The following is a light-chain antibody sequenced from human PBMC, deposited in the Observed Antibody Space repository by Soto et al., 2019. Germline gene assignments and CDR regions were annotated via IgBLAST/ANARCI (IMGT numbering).Light chain of an antibody. Sequence: DIQMTQSPSSLSPSVGDRVTITCRASQSISSSLNWYQQKPGKAPKLLIYAASSLQSGVPSRFSGSGSGTDFTLTISSLQPEDFATYYCQQSYSTLWTFGQGTKVDIK. CDR3: QQSYSTLWT. CDR2: AAS. CDR1: QSISSS. V-gene: IGKV1-39*01. J-gene: IGKJ1*01.